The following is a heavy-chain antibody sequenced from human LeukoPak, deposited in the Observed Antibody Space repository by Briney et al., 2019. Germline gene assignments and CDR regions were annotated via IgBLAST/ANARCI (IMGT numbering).Heavy chain of an antibody. Sequence: GGSLRLSCAASGFSFSSYSLNWVRQAPGKRLEWVSYISSRSTTIYYADSVKGRFTISRDNAKNSLYLQMNSLRAEDTAVYYCARGTGIVGATVWGQGTLVTVSS. CDR3: ARGTGIVGATV. V-gene: IGHV3-48*01. CDR2: ISSRSTTI. CDR1: GFSFSSYS. J-gene: IGHJ1*01. D-gene: IGHD1-26*01.